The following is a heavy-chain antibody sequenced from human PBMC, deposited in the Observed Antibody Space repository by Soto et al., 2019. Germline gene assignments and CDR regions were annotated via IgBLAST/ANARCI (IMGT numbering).Heavy chain of an antibody. CDR2: IYPGDSDT. Sequence: GESLKISCKGSGYSFATYWIGWVRQMPGKGLEWMGTIYPGDSDTRYSPSFQGQVTISADKSISTAYLQWSSLKASDTAMYYCARLKESTPDYFDYWGQGTLVTVSS. CDR3: ARLKESTPDYFDY. J-gene: IGHJ4*02. D-gene: IGHD2-2*01. V-gene: IGHV5-51*01. CDR1: GYSFATYW.